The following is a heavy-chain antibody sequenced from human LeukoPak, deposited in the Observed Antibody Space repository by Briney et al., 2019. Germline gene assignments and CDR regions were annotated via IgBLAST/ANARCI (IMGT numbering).Heavy chain of an antibody. V-gene: IGHV1-18*01. CDR3: ARDFEPAGNPYFYYYMDV. D-gene: IGHD6-13*01. Sequence: ASVKVSCKASGYTFTSYPINWVRQAPGQGLEWMGWINPFHGNTNYAQNLQGRVTMTTDTSTSTAYMELRSLRSDDTAVYYCARDFEPAGNPYFYYYMDVWGEGTTVTVSS. CDR2: INPFHGNT. CDR1: GYTFTSYP. J-gene: IGHJ6*03.